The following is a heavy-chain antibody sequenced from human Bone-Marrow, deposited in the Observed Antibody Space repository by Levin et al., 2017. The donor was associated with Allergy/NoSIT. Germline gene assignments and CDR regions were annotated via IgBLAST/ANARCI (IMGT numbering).Heavy chain of an antibody. CDR2: IWSDGSNK. CDR3: ARAAGGQYYDILTGYPYPYGMDV. Sequence: GESLKISCAASGFSFSTYGMHWVRQAPGKGLEWVAVIWSDGSNKFYADSGKGRFTISRDNSKNTLYLQMNSLRAEDTAVNYWARAAGGQYYDILTGYPYPYGMDVWGQGTTVTVSS. V-gene: IGHV3-33*01. D-gene: IGHD3-9*01. CDR1: GFSFSTYG. J-gene: IGHJ6*02.